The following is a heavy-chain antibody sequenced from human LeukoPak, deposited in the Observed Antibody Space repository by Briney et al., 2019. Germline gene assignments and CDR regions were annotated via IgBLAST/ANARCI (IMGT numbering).Heavy chain of an antibody. CDR1: GFTFSSYA. J-gene: IGHJ4*02. CDR3: AKDHRGYSGYEYDY. D-gene: IGHD5-12*01. CDR2: LSGSGGST. Sequence: GGSLRLSCAAAGFTFSSYAMSWVRQARGKGLEWGSALSGSGGSTYYADSVKGRFTISRDNSKNTLYLQMNSLRAEDTAVYYCAKDHRGYSGYEYDYWGQGTLVTASS. V-gene: IGHV3-23*01.